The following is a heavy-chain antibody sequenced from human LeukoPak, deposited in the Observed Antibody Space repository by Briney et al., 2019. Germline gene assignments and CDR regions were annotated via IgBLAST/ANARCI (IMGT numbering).Heavy chain of an antibody. CDR2: INPNSGGT. J-gene: IGHJ4*02. D-gene: IGHD6-6*01. Sequence: ASVKVSCKASGYTFTGYYMHWVRQAPGQGLEWMGWINPNSGGTNYAQKFQGRVTMTRDTSISTAYMELSRLRSDDTAVYYCARGSLSIAARPGAHDYWGQGTLVTVSS. CDR1: GYTFTGYY. V-gene: IGHV1-2*02. CDR3: ARGSLSIAARPGAHDY.